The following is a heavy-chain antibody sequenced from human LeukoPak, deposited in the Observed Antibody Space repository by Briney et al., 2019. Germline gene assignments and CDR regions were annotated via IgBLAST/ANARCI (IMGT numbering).Heavy chain of an antibody. Sequence: GGSLRLSCAAAGFAFSSYGMHWVRQAAGKGLEWVAYIHYDSTTEDYADSVKGRFTISRDNAKNSLYLQMNSLRVEDTAVYYCTRDPRNLDYWGQGTLVTVSS. CDR3: TRDPRNLDY. CDR2: IHYDSTTE. V-gene: IGHV3-30*02. J-gene: IGHJ4*02. D-gene: IGHD1-14*01. CDR1: GFAFSSYG.